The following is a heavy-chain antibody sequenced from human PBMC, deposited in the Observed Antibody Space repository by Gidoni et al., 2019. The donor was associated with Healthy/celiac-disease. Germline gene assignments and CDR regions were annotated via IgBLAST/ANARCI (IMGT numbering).Heavy chain of an antibody. D-gene: IGHD3-10*01. Sequence: EVQLLESGGGLVQHGGSLRLSCAASGFTFRSYARGWVRPAPGKGLEGVSAISGSGGSTYYADSVKGRFTISRDNSKNTLYLQMNSLRAEDTAVYYCATPPGFGELLRVTFDYWGQGTLVTVSS. CDR1: GFTFRSYA. J-gene: IGHJ4*02. CDR3: ATPPGFGELLRVTFDY. V-gene: IGHV3-23*01. CDR2: ISGSGGST.